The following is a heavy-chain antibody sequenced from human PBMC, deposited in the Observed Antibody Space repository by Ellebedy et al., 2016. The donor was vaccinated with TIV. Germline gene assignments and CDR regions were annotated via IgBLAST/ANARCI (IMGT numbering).Heavy chain of an antibody. V-gene: IGHV1-2*02. D-gene: IGHD3-3*02. CDR1: GYTFTGYY. J-gene: IGHJ5*02. CDR2: INPNSGDT. Sequence: AASVKVSCKASGYTFTGYYIHWARRAPGQGLEWMGWINPNSGDTNYAQKFQGRVTMTRDTSITTAYMELSSLRSDDTALYHCARALSASLTNWLDTWGQGTLVTVSS. CDR3: ARALSASLTNWLDT.